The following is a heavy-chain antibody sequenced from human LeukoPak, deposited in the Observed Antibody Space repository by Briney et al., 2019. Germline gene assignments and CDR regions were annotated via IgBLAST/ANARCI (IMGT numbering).Heavy chain of an antibody. Sequence: GGSLRLSCAASGFTFSNFAMSWVRQAPGKGLEWVSVISGSGGSTYYADSVMGRLTISRDNSKNTLYLQMNSLRAEDTAVYYCAKAPGPYYYYGMDVWGQGTTVTVSS. V-gene: IGHV3-23*01. J-gene: IGHJ6*02. CDR2: ISGSGGST. CDR3: AKAPGPYYYYGMDV. CDR1: GFTFSNFA.